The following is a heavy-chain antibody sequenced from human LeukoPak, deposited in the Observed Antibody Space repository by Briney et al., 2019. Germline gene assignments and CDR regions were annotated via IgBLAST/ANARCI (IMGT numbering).Heavy chain of an antibody. V-gene: IGHV3-23*01. CDR3: AKPLKDIVVVPAATMDY. CDR2: ISGSGDST. CDR1: GFTFSVNA. J-gene: IGHJ4*02. Sequence: GGSLRLSCAASGFTFSVNAMNWVRQAPGKGLEWVAAISGSGDSTYYADSLKGRFTISRDNSQNILYLQMNSLRAEDSALYYCAKPLKDIVVVPAATMDYWGQGILVTVSS. D-gene: IGHD2-2*01.